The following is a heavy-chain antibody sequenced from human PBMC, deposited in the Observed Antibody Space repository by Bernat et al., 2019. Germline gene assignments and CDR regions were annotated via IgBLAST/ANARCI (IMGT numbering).Heavy chain of an antibody. CDR1: GFTFSSYA. J-gene: IGHJ4*02. D-gene: IGHD3-22*01. V-gene: IGHV3-23*01. Sequence: EVQLLESGGGLVQPGGSLRLSCAASGFTFSSYAMSWVRQAPVKGLEWVSAISGSGGSTYYADSVKGRFTISRDNAKNSLYLQMNSLRAEDTAVYYCARAGSMIVGEGFDYWGQGTLVTVSS. CDR2: ISGSGGST. CDR3: ARAGSMIVGEGFDY.